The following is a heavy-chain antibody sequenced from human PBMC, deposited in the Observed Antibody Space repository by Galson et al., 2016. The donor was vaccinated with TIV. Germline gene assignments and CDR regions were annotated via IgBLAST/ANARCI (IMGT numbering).Heavy chain of an antibody. CDR3: ARHFWSGRPLGYYYVTDV. D-gene: IGHD3-3*01. CDR2: ISPGDSDT. V-gene: IGHV5-51*01. CDR1: GYSFTNHW. J-gene: IGHJ6*02. Sequence: QSGAEVKKPGESLKISCKGSGYSFTNHWIAWVRQMPGKGLEWMGIISPGDSDTRYSPSFQGQVIISVDRSINTAYLQWSSLKASDTAMYYCARHFWSGRPLGYYYVTDVWGQGTTVSVSS.